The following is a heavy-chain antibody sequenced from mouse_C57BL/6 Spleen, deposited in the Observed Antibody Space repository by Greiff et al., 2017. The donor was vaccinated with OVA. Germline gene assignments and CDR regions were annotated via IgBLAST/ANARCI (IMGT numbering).Heavy chain of an antibody. CDR1: GYTFTSYW. V-gene: IGHV1-52*01. J-gene: IGHJ2*01. CDR2: IDPSDSET. D-gene: IGHD3-2*02. Sequence: VQLQQPGAELVRPGSSVKLSCKASGYTFTSYWMHWVKQRPIQGLEWIGNIDPSDSETHYNQKFKDKATLTVDKSSSTAYMQLSSLTSEDSAVYYCARPREQLRPGYFDYWGQGTTLTVSS. CDR3: ARPREQLRPGYFDY.